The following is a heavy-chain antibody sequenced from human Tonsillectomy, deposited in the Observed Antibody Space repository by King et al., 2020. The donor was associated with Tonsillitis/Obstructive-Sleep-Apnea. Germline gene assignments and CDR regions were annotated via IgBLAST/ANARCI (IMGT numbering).Heavy chain of an antibody. J-gene: IGHJ6*02. D-gene: IGHD2-2*01. Sequence: QLQESGPGLVKPSQTLSLTCTVSGGSISSGGYYWNWIRQHPGKGLEWIGYIYYSGSTYYNPSLKSRVAISVDTSKNQFSLKLSSVTAADTAVYYCARFWSSTSGYYYGMDVWGQGTTVTVSS. CDR2: IYYSGST. CDR1: GGSISSGGYY. CDR3: ARFWSSTSGYYYGMDV. V-gene: IGHV4-31*03.